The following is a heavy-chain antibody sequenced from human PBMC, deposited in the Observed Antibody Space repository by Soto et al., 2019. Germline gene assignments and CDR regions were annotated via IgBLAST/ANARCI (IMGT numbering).Heavy chain of an antibody. Sequence: GGSLRLSCAASGFTFSSYSMNWVRQAPGKGLEWVSSISSSSSYIYYADSVKGRFTISRDNAKNSLYLQMNSLRAEDTAVYYCAREEWLRFFLYWGQGTLVTVST. CDR1: GFTFSSYS. D-gene: IGHD5-12*01. CDR3: AREEWLRFFLY. CDR2: ISSSSSYI. V-gene: IGHV3-21*01. J-gene: IGHJ4*02.